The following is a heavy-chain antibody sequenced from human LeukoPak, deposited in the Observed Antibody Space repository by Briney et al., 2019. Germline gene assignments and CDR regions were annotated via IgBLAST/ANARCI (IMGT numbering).Heavy chain of an antibody. CDR3: ARVPPPFYYYMDV. J-gene: IGHJ6*03. Sequence: GGSLRLSCAASGFTFDDYGMSWVRQAPGKGLEWASGINWNGGSTGYADSVKGRFTISRDNAKNSLYLQMNSLRAEDTALYYCARVPPPFYYYMDVWGKGTTVTVSS. V-gene: IGHV3-20*04. CDR2: INWNGGST. CDR1: GFTFDDYG.